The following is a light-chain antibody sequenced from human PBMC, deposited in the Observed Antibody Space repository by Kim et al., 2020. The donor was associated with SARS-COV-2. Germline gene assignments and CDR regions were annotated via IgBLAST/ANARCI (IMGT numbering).Light chain of an antibody. Sequence: SVGDRVTIPCQASQDISNSLDWLQQKPGKAPRLLIFDASHLETGVPSRFSGSGSGTDFSLTISSLQPEDFGTYYCQQYHNLPFAFGPGTKVDIK. CDR1: QDISNS. CDR2: DAS. V-gene: IGKV1-33*01. CDR3: QQYHNLPFA. J-gene: IGKJ3*01.